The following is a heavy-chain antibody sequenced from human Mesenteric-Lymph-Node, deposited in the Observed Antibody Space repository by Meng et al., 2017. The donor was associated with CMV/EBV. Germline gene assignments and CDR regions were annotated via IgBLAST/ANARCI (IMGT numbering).Heavy chain of an antibody. CDR1: GDSVSSHSAA. Sequence: QTLSLTGAISGDSVSSHSAAWNWSRQSPSRGLEWLGRTYYRSKWYNDYAVSVKSRITINPDTSKNQFSLQLNSVTPEDTAVYYCARAAPYCGGDCYPPGALYYYYGMDVWGQGTTVTVSS. D-gene: IGHD2-21*01. J-gene: IGHJ6*02. CDR2: TYYRSKWYN. V-gene: IGHV6-1*01. CDR3: ARAAPYCGGDCYPPGALYYYYGMDV.